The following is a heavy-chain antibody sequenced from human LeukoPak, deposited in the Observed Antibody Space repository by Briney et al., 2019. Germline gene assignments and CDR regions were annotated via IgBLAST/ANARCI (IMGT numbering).Heavy chain of an antibody. J-gene: IGHJ4*02. CDR3: AIIPAAGPFEY. V-gene: IGHV3-30*02. D-gene: IGHD2-2*01. Sequence: GGSLRLSCAASGFTFSSQGMHWVRQAPGRGLEWIAFIQYDGSNKFYADSVKGRFTISRDNSKNTLYLQMNSLRVEDTAVYYCAIIPAAGPFEYWGQGTLVTVSS. CDR2: IQYDGSNK. CDR1: GFTFSSQG.